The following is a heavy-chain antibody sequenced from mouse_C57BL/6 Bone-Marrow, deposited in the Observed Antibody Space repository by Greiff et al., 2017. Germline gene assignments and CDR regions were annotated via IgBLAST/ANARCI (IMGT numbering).Heavy chain of an antibody. CDR2: IYPGDGDT. CDR3: ALFITTVIPSMDY. J-gene: IGHJ4*01. Sequence: QVQLKQSGPELVKPGASVKISCKASGYAFSSSWMNWVKQRPGKGLEWIGRIYPGDGDTNYNGKFKGKATLTADKSSSTAYMQLSSLTSEDSAVYFCALFITTVIPSMDYWGQGTSVTVSS. CDR1: GYAFSSSW. V-gene: IGHV1-82*01. D-gene: IGHD1-1*01.